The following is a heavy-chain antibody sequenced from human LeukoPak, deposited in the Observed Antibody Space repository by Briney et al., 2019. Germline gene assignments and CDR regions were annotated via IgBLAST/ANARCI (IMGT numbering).Heavy chain of an antibody. Sequence: PGGSLRLSCAAPGFTVSNNYISWVRQAPRKGLEWVSVIYSVGSTKYADSVKARFTISRDNSKNTVYLQMNSLRVDDTAVYYCARATLDNWGQGTLVTVS. J-gene: IGHJ4*02. CDR3: ARATLDN. V-gene: IGHV3-53*01. CDR2: IYSVGST. CDR1: GFTVSNNY.